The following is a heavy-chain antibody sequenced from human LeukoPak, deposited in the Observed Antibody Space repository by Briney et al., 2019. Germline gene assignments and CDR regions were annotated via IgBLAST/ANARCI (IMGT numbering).Heavy chain of an antibody. D-gene: IGHD1-1*01. CDR2: ISGSASGGT. CDR1: GFSFSTND. V-gene: IGHV3-23*01. Sequence: GGSLRLSCAASGFSFSTNDMSWVRQAPGKGLEWVSAISGSASGGTTYEDSVKGRFTISRDNSKGTMYLQMNSLRAEDTAVHYCAKVKTHWYFDNWGRGTLVTVSS. J-gene: IGHJ4*02. CDR3: AKVKTHWYFDN.